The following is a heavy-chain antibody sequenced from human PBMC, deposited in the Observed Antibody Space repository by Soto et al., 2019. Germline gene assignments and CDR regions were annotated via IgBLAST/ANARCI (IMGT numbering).Heavy chain of an antibody. CDR2: ISTYDDKT. Sequence: QVQLVQSGAGAKTPGASVKVSCRASGYSFRTHGISWVRQAPGQGLEWMGWISTYDDKTNFPQKFQGRITMTTDTSTSTAYMELRSLRSDDTAVYFCARDIGYCNSSGCFRNWFDAWGQGTLVTVSS. D-gene: IGHD2-15*01. V-gene: IGHV1-18*01. CDR1: GYSFRTHG. J-gene: IGHJ5*02. CDR3: ARDIGYCNSSGCFRNWFDA.